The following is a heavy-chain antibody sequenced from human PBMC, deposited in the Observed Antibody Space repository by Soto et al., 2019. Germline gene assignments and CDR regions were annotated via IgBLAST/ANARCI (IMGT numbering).Heavy chain of an antibody. D-gene: IGHD6-13*01. CDR1: GGSFSSGAYH. CDR3: ARMSATGTRWFDP. J-gene: IGHJ5*02. V-gene: IGHV4-31*03. Sequence: QVQLQESGPGLVKPSQTLSLTCTVSGGSFSSGAYHWRWIRQHSGKGLEGIGSISFRGKTYYNPSLKSRRSMSVHTSKTQFSLNLTSVTAADTAVYFCARMSATGTRWFDPWGQGTLVTVSS. CDR2: ISFRGKT.